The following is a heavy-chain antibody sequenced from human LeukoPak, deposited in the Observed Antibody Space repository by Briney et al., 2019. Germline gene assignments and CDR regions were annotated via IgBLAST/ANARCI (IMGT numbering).Heavy chain of an antibody. V-gene: IGHV3-21*01. CDR3: AREDPRGDYGMDV. J-gene: IGHJ6*02. CDR1: GFTFSSYS. CDR2: ISSSSSYI. Sequence: GGSLRLSCAASGFTFSSYSMNWVRQAPRKGLEWVSSISSSSSYIYYADSVKGRFTISRDNAKNSLYLQMNSLRAEDTAVYYCAREDPRGDYGMDVWGQGTTVTVSS.